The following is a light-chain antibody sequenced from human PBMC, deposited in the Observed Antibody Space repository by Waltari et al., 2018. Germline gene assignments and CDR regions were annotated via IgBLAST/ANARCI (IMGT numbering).Light chain of an antibody. V-gene: IGLV5-45*03. CDR2: YKSDSDK. Sequence: QAVLTQPSSLSASPGASASLTCTLRSGINVGAYRIYWYQQKPGSPPQYLLRYKSDSDKGLGVGGPSRFSGSKDASANAGILLISGLQSDDEADYYCMIFHGNAWVFGGGTKLTVL. J-gene: IGLJ2*01. CDR3: MIFHGNAWV. CDR1: SGINVGAYR.